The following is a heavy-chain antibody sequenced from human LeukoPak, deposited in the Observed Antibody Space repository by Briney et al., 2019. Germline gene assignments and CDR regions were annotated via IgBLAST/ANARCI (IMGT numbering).Heavy chain of an antibody. CDR1: GYTFTSYG. J-gene: IGHJ5*02. CDR2: ISAYNGNT. CDR3: ARDRGSYYRSWFDP. V-gene: IGHV1-18*01. D-gene: IGHD1-26*01. Sequence: ASVKVSCKASGYTFTSYGISWVRQAPGQGLEWMGWISAYNGNTNYAQKLQGRVTMTTDTSTSTAYMELRSLRSDDTAVYYRARDRGSYYRSWFDPWGQGTLVTVSS.